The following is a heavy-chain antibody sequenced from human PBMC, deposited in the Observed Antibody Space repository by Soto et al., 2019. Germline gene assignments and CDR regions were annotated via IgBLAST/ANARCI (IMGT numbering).Heavy chain of an antibody. CDR2: IIPMFGTA. Sequence: VQLVQSGAEVKKPGSSVKVACKASGGTFSNHAISWVRQAPGQGLEWMGGIIPMFGTADYAQKFQGRVTITADESTTTAHMELSSLRSEDSAVYYCARDDATYCGGDCYRYFFYGLDVWGQGPTVTVSS. CDR3: ARDDATYCGGDCYRYFFYGLDV. D-gene: IGHD2-21*02. V-gene: IGHV1-69*01. CDR1: GGTFSNHA. J-gene: IGHJ6*02.